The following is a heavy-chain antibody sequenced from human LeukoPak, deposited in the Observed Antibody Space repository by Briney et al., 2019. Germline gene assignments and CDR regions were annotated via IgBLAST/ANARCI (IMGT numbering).Heavy chain of an antibody. J-gene: IGHJ6*03. V-gene: IGHV3-23*01. Sequence: TGGSLRLSCAASGFTFSNYAMSWVRQAPGKGLEWVSSISGGGGSTYYADSVKGRFTISRDNAKNSLYLQMNSLRAEDTALYYCARDRGNQRGYYYYYMDVWGKGTTVTVSS. CDR2: ISGGGGST. D-gene: IGHD3-3*01. CDR3: ARDRGNQRGYYYYYMDV. CDR1: GFTFSNYA.